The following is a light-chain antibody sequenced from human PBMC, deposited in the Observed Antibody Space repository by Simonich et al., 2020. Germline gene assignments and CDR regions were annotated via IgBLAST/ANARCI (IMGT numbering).Light chain of an antibody. CDR1: QSLLHSNGSNY. J-gene: IGKJ4*01. Sequence: DIVMTQSPLSLPVTPGETASIPCRSSQSLLHSNGSNYLYWYLQKPGQSPRLLIYLGSNRASGVPDRFSGSGSGTDFTLKISRVEAEDVGVYYCMQALQTPLTFGGGTKVEIK. CDR2: LGS. CDR3: MQALQTPLT. V-gene: IGKV2-28*01.